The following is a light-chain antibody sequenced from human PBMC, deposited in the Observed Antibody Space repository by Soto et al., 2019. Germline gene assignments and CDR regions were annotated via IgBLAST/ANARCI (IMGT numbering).Light chain of an antibody. CDR1: PSVTNY. V-gene: IGKV3-11*01. CDR3: QQRNIWPPVT. CDR2: GAF. J-gene: IGKJ5*01. Sequence: EIVLTQSPATLSLSPGEGATLSCRASPSVTNYLAWYQQKPGQAPRLVIYGAFNRATGIPARFSGSGSGTDFTLTISSLEPEDFAVYYCQQRNIWPPVTFGQGTRLEIK.